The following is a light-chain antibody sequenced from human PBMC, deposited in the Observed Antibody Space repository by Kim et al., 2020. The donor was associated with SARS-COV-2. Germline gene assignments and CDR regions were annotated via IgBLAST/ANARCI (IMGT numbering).Light chain of an antibody. Sequence: LSPGERATLACRASQSVSSSYLAWYQQKPGQAPRLLIYGASSRATGIPDRFSGSGSGTDFTLTISRLEPEDFAVYYCQQYGSSPTFGGGTKVDIK. CDR1: QSVSSSY. CDR3: QQYGSSPT. J-gene: IGKJ4*01. V-gene: IGKV3-20*01. CDR2: GAS.